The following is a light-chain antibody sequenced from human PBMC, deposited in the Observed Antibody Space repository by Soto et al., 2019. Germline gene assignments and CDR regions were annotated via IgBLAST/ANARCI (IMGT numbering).Light chain of an antibody. V-gene: IGKV3-11*01. Sequence: EIVLTQSPAPLSLSPGERVTLSCRTSQSVSKYLAWYQQTPGQAPRLLIYDATNRATGVPARFSGSGSGTDFSLTISSLEPEDFAVYYCQQRSNWPLTFGGGTKVQIK. CDR3: QQRSNWPLT. CDR2: DAT. CDR1: QSVSKY. J-gene: IGKJ4*01.